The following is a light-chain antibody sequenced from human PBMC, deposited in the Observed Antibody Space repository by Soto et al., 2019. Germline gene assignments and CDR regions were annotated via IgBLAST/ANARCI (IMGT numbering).Light chain of an antibody. CDR1: QSIRTW. Sequence: DIQLTQSPSTLSASVGDSVTITCRASQSIRTWLAWYQQKPGTAPKLLIYDASSLESGVSSRFSGSGSGTDFTLTISNLQPDDFVTYYCQQYKNYSPWTFGQGTKVEVK. V-gene: IGKV1-5*01. J-gene: IGKJ1*01. CDR3: QQYKNYSPWT. CDR2: DAS.